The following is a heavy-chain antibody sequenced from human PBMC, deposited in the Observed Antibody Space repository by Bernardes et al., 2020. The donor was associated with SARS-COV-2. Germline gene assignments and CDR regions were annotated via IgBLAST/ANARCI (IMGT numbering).Heavy chain of an antibody. D-gene: IGHD1-7*01. V-gene: IGHV3-30-3*01. CDR3: TRGLELELITWFDY. Sequence: GGSLRLSCTASGFTFSSSAMHWVRQAPGKGLEWVAVISNDGSIKYYTDSVKGRFTISRDNSKNTLYLLMNSLRTDDTAVYYCTRGLELELITWFDYWGQGTLVTVSS. CDR2: ISNDGSIK. J-gene: IGHJ4*02. CDR1: GFTFSSSA.